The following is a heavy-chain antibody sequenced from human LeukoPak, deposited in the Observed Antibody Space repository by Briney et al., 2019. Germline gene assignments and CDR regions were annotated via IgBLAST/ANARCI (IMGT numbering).Heavy chain of an antibody. Sequence: GRSLRLSCAASGFTFSSYAMSWVRQAPGKGLEWVSAISGSGGSTYYADSVKGRFTISRDNSKNTLYLQMNSLRAEDTAVYYCAKDGEQADDIVVVPAAIPFDYWGQGTLVTVSS. D-gene: IGHD2-2*01. V-gene: IGHV3-23*01. CDR2: ISGSGGST. CDR1: GFTFSSYA. J-gene: IGHJ4*02. CDR3: AKDGEQADDIVVVPAAIPFDY.